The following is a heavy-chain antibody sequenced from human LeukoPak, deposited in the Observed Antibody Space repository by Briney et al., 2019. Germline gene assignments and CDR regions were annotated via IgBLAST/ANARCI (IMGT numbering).Heavy chain of an antibody. CDR3: ARGGSYCDFWRGGVNY. CDR2: IGTAGDT. J-gene: IGHJ4*02. CDR1: GFTFSSYD. Sequence: GGSLRLSCAASGFTFSSYDMHWVRQATGKGQEWVSAIGTAGDTYYPGSVKGRFTISRENAKNSLYLQMNSLRAGDTAVYYCARGGSYCDFWRGGVNYWGQGTLVTVSS. V-gene: IGHV3-13*01. D-gene: IGHD3-3*01.